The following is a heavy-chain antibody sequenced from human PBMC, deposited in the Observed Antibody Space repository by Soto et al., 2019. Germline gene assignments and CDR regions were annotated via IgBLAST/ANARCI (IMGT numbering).Heavy chain of an antibody. D-gene: IGHD1-26*01. Sequence: QLQLQESGPGLVKPSETLSLTCTVSGGSISSSSYYWGWIRQPPGKGLEWIGSIYYSGSTYYNPSLKCRVTLSVYTSKDQFSLKLSSVTAADTAVYYCARISGSYDYFDYWGQGTLVTVSS. V-gene: IGHV4-39*01. CDR2: IYYSGST. CDR1: GGSISSSSYY. J-gene: IGHJ4*02. CDR3: ARISGSYDYFDY.